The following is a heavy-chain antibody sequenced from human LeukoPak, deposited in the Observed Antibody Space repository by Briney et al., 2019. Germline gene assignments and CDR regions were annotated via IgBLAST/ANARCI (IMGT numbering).Heavy chain of an antibody. J-gene: IGHJ4*02. Sequence: ASVKVSCKASGYTFTSYDINWVRQATGQGLEWMGWMNPNSGNTGYAQKFQGRVTMTRNTSISTAYMELSSLRSEDTAVYYCAKYAWRVFGVATQFDYWGQGTLVTVSS. CDR3: AKYAWRVFGVATQFDY. CDR2: MNPNSGNT. D-gene: IGHD3-3*01. CDR1: GYTFTSYD. V-gene: IGHV1-8*01.